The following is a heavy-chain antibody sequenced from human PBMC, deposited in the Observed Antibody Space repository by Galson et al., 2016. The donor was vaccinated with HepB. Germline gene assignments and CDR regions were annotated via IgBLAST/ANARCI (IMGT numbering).Heavy chain of an antibody. CDR3: ARVREQQLLDAFDI. V-gene: IGHV3-21*01. CDR2: ISSGSSYI. J-gene: IGHJ3*02. D-gene: IGHD6-13*01. Sequence: SGFTFTRYNMNWVRQAPGKGLEWVSSISSGSSYIYYADSVKGRFTISRDNVKKSLYLQMNSLRPEDTAVYYCARVREQQLLDAFDIWGQGTMVTVSS. CDR1: GFTFTRYN.